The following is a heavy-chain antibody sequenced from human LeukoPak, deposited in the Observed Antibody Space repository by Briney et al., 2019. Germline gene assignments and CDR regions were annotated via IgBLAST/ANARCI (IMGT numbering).Heavy chain of an antibody. CDR1: GFTFSSYA. V-gene: IGHV3-64*01. J-gene: IGHJ6*03. CDR2: ISGNGGIR. Sequence: GGSLRLSCAASGFTFSSYAMPWARQAPGKGLEYVSVISGNGGIRYYANSVMVRFLISRDNSKNTLYLQMGSLRAEDMAVYYCAREGRFRAYYYYYMDVWGKGTTVTVSS. D-gene: IGHD3-10*01. CDR3: AREGRFRAYYYYYMDV.